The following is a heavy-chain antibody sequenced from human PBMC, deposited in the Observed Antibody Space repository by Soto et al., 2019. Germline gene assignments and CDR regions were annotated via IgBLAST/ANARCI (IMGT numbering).Heavy chain of an antibody. J-gene: IGHJ4*02. V-gene: IGHV1-18*01. CDR1: GYTFTSYG. D-gene: IGHD1-26*01. CDR2: ISAYNGTS. Sequence: XXVKVSCKASGYTFTSYGISWVRQAPGQGLEWMGWISAYNGTSNYAQHFQGRVTITADESTSTAYMEMSSLRSEDTAVYYCARGWELLYYWGQGTLVTVSS. CDR3: ARGWELLYY.